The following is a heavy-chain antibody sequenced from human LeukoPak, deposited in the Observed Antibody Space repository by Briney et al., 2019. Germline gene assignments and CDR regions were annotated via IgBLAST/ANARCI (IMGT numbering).Heavy chain of an antibody. CDR2: IYTSGST. CDR3: ARVMYYDFWSGYYTGMDV. D-gene: IGHD3-3*01. CDR1: GGSISSYY. V-gene: IGHV4-4*07. Sequence: SETLSLTCTVSGGSISSYYWSWIRQPAGKGLEWIGRIYTSGSTNYNPSLKSRVTMSVDTSKNQFSLKLSSVTAADTAVYYFARVMYYDFWSGYYTGMDVWGKGTTVTVSS. J-gene: IGHJ6*03.